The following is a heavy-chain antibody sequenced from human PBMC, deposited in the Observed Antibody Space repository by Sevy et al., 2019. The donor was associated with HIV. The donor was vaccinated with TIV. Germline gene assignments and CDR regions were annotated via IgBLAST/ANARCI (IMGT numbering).Heavy chain of an antibody. CDR1: GLTFSRAW. CDR2: IKGKTDGGTT. CDR3: TTKSDFWSGYQYFDL. J-gene: IGHJ2*01. Sequence: GGSLRLSCATSGLTFSRAWMTWVRQAPGKGLEWVGRIKGKTDGGTTDYAAPVKGRFTISRDESKNTVYLQINSLKTEDTAVYYCTTKSDFWSGYQYFDLWGRGTLVTDSS. V-gene: IGHV3-15*01. D-gene: IGHD3-3*01.